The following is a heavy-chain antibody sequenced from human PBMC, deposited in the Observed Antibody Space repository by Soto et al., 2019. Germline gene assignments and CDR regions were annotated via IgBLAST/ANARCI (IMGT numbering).Heavy chain of an antibody. D-gene: IGHD1-1*01. Sequence: GGSLRLSCAASGFTFSSYSMNWVRQAPGKGLEWVSYISSSSSTIYYADSVKGRFTTSRDNAKNSLYLQMNSLRDEDTAVYYCARDLREPETQNNWFAPWGQGTLVTVSS. CDR2: ISSSSSTI. J-gene: IGHJ5*02. CDR1: GFTFSSYS. V-gene: IGHV3-48*02. CDR3: ARDLREPETQNNWFAP.